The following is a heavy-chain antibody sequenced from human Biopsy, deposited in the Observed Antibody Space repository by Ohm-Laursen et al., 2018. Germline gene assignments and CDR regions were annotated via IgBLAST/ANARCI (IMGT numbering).Heavy chain of an antibody. J-gene: IGHJ5*02. Sequence: SVKVSCKASGYSFTTYDVNWVRQARGQGLEWMGWMIPNSGKTGYAQRFQGRVTLTMNTSIGTAYMELSGLRSEDTAVYYCARGSPRRVSIFEASIYWFDTWGQGTLVAVSS. D-gene: IGHD6-6*01. CDR3: ARGSPRRVSIFEASIYWFDT. CDR1: GYSFTTYD. CDR2: MIPNSGKT. V-gene: IGHV1-8*01.